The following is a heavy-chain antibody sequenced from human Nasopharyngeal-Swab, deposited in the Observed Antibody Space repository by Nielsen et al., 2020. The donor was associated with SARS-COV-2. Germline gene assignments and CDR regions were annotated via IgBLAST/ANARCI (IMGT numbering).Heavy chain of an antibody. J-gene: IGHJ6*03. D-gene: IGHD2-2*01. V-gene: IGHV1-69*04. Sequence: SVKVSCKASGGTFSSYAISWVRQAPGQGLEWMGRIIPILGIANYAQKFQGRVTITADKSTSTAYMELSSLRSEDTAVYYCARDCSSTSCYLYYYYYMDVWGKGTTVTVFS. CDR2: IIPILGIA. CDR3: ARDCSSTSCYLYYYYYMDV. CDR1: GGTFSSYA.